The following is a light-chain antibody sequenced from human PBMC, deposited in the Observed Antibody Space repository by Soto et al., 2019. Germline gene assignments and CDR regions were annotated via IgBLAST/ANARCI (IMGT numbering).Light chain of an antibody. J-gene: IGKJ1*01. CDR2: DAS. Sequence: IQMTQSPSTLAASVGDIVSITCRASQSVDRYLAWYQQKPGKAPHLLIYDASSLESGVPSRFSGSGSATEFTLTISSLQPDDFKTFYCQQYKDYPWTFGQGTKVDVK. CDR1: QSVDRY. CDR3: QQYKDYPWT. V-gene: IGKV1-5*01.